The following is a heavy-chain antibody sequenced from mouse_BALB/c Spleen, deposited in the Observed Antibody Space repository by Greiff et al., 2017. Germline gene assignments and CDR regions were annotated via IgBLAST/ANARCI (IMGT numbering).Heavy chain of an antibody. D-gene: IGHD3-2*01. V-gene: IGHV5-6*01. Sequence: EVQVVESGGDLVKPGGSLKLSCAASGFTFSSYGMSWVRQTPDKRLEWVATISSGGSYTYYPDSVKGRFTISRDNAKNTLYLQMSSLKSEDTAMYYCARHVRDSSGYGGYYAMDYWGQGTSVTVSS. CDR1: GFTFSSYG. CDR3: ARHVRDSSGYGGYYAMDY. CDR2: ISSGGSYT. J-gene: IGHJ4*01.